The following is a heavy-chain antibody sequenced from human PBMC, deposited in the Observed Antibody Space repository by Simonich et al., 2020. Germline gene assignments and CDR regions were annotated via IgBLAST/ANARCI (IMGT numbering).Heavy chain of an antibody. CDR3: ARDRAARYYYYYYMDV. Sequence: QVQLVQSGAEVKKPGASVEVSGKASGYTFTGYYMHGGRQAPGQGLGGMGRDNPNRGGKNYAQKFQGRGTMTRATSSSTAYMELSRLRSDDTAVYYCARDRAARYYYYYYMDVWGKGTTVTVSS. J-gene: IGHJ6*03. D-gene: IGHD6-6*01. CDR2: DNPNRGGK. V-gene: IGHV1-2*02. CDR1: GYTFTGYY.